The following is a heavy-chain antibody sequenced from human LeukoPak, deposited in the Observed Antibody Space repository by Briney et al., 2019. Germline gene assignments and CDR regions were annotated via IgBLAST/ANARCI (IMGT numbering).Heavy chain of an antibody. CDR1: GFTFRNYA. Sequence: PGGSLRLSCAASGFTFRNYAMYWVRQAPGKGLEWVSAISSSDANTYYADSVKGRFTISRDNSKNTLYLQVNSLRAEDTALYYCAIREPIGYWGQGTLVTVSS. D-gene: IGHD1-14*01. CDR3: AIREPIGY. V-gene: IGHV3-23*01. J-gene: IGHJ4*02. CDR2: ISSSDANT.